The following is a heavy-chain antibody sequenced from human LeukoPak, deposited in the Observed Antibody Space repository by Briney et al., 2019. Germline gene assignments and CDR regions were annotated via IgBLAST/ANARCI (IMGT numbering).Heavy chain of an antibody. Sequence: GGSLRLSCAASGFTFSSYDMHWVRQATGKGLEWVSAIGTAGDTYYPGSVKGRFTISRENAKNSLYLQMNSLRAGDTAVYYRARGDSSGWLLDYWGQGTLVTVSS. D-gene: IGHD6-19*01. CDR3: ARGDSSGWLLDY. V-gene: IGHV3-13*01. CDR2: IGTAGDT. J-gene: IGHJ4*02. CDR1: GFTFSSYD.